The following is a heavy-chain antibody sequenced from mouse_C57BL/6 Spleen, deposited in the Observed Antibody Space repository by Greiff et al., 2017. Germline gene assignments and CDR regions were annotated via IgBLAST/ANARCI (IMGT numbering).Heavy chain of an antibody. D-gene: IGHD4-1*01. CDR1: GYAFSSSW. CDR3: ASFNWDSYCGY. J-gene: IGHJ2*01. CDR2: IYPGDGDT. Sequence: VQLQQSGPELVKPGASVKISCKASGYAFSSSWMHWVKQRPGKGLEWIGRIYPGDGDTNYNGKFKGKATLPANKSSSTAYMQLSSLTSEDSAVYFGASFNWDSYCGYRGQGTTLTVSS. V-gene: IGHV1-82*01.